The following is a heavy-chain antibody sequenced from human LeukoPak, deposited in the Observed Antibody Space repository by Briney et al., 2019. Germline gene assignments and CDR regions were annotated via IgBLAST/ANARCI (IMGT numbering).Heavy chain of an antibody. CDR1: GFTFTNYG. CDR2: ISAYNGDT. V-gene: IGHV1-18*01. Sequence: GASVKVSCKASGFTFTNYGFSWVRQAPGQGLEWMGWISAYNGDTNYAQKFQGRVTMTTDTSTSTAYMDLRSLRSDDTAVYYCARSHSGSYYGGDDYWGQGTLVTVSS. D-gene: IGHD1-26*01. J-gene: IGHJ4*02. CDR3: ARSHSGSYYGGDDY.